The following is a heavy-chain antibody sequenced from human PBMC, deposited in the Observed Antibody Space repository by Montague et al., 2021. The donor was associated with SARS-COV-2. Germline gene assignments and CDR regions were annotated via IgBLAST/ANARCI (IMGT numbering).Heavy chain of an antibody. CDR2: N. D-gene: IGHD6-13*01. J-gene: IGHJ4*02. CDR3: ARDPRYSLSWSFHY. V-gene: IGHV6-1*01. Sequence: NDYAVSVKSRLTISKDTSKNQCSLQLSSVTPEDRAVYYCARDPRYSLSWSFHYWVQGTLVTVSS.